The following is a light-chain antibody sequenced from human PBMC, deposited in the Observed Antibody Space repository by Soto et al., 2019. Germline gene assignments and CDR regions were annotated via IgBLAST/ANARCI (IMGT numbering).Light chain of an antibody. CDR1: NSNIGAGYD. V-gene: IGLV1-40*01. CDR2: GNV. Sequence: QSVLTQTPSVSGAPGQSVTISCGGSNSNIGAGYDVHWYKQVPGTAPKLLIYGNVNRPAGVLDRFSGSKSGASASLAITELQAEDEADYYCQSYDSSLSGWVFGGGPRSPS. CDR3: QSYDSSLSGWV. J-gene: IGLJ3*02.